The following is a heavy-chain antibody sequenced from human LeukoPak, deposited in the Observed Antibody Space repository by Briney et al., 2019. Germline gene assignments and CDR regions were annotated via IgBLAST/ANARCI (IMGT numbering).Heavy chain of an antibody. CDR3: ASVVDTAMVGDDY. CDR1: GFTFSSYA. Sequence: PGGSLRLSCAASGFTFSSYAMHWVRQAPGKGLEWVAVISYDGSNKYYADSVKGRFTISRDNSKNTLYLQMNSLRAEDTAVYYCASVVDTAMVGDDYWGQGTLVTVSS. J-gene: IGHJ4*02. V-gene: IGHV3-30-3*01. D-gene: IGHD5-18*01. CDR2: ISYDGSNK.